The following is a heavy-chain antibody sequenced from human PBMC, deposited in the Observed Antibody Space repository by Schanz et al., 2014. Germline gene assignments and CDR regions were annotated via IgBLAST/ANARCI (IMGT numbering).Heavy chain of an antibody. Sequence: QVQLVQSGAEVKKPGSSVKVSCKASGGTFSSYAFSWVRQAPGQGLEWMGKIIPILGMENYAQKFQGRVTVTTDTSTSTAYMELRSLRSDDTAVYYCARYLSLIDYGMDVWGQGTTVTVSS. CDR3: ARYLSLIDYGMDV. D-gene: IGHD2-15*01. CDR1: GGTFSSYA. V-gene: IGHV1-69*04. CDR2: IIPILGME. J-gene: IGHJ6*02.